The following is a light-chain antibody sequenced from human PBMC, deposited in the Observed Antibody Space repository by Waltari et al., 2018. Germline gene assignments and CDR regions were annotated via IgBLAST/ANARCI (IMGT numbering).Light chain of an antibody. Sequence: DIQMTQSPSSLSASVGDSVTITCRASQSISIYLNWYQQKPGKAPKLLIYAASSLQSGVPSRFSGSGSGTDFTLTISSLQPEDFATYYCQQSYSTPLTFCGGTKVEI. J-gene: IGKJ4*01. CDR1: QSISIY. CDR3: QQSYSTPLT. V-gene: IGKV1-39*01. CDR2: AAS.